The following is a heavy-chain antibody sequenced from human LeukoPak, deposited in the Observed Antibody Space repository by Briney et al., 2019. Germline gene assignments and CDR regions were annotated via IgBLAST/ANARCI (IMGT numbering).Heavy chain of an antibody. Sequence: SETLSLTCTVSGGSISSYYWSWIRQPAGQGLEWIGRIYTSGSTNYNPSLKSRVTMSVDTSKNQFSLKLSSVTAADTAVYYCARDLGEYHHNWFDPWGQGTLVTVSS. CDR3: ARDLGEYHHNWFDP. CDR2: IYTSGST. CDR1: GGSISSYY. J-gene: IGHJ5*02. D-gene: IGHD3-10*01. V-gene: IGHV4-4*07.